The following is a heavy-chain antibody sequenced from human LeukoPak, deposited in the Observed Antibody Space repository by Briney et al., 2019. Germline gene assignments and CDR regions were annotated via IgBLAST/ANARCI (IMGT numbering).Heavy chain of an antibody. D-gene: IGHD2-15*01. V-gene: IGHV3-23*01. CDR1: GFTFSSYA. Sequence: GGSLRLSCAASGFTFSSYAMSWVRQAPGKGLEWVSAISGSGGSTYYADSVKGRFTISGDNSKNTLYLQMNSLRAEDTAVYYCAKDLVYGYCSGGSCYENWFDPWGQGTLVTVSS. CDR3: AKDLVYGYCSGGSCYENWFDP. CDR2: ISGSGGST. J-gene: IGHJ5*02.